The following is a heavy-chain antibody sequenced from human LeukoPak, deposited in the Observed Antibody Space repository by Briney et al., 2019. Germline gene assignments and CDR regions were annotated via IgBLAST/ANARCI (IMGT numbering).Heavy chain of an antibody. Sequence: GGSLRLSCAASGFTFSDYYMSWVRQAPGKGLEWVSAISGSGGSTYYADSVKGRFTISRDNSKNTLYLQMNSLRAEDTAVYYCAKGGPTTVTTRYYFDYWGQGTLVTVSS. D-gene: IGHD4-17*01. CDR3: AKGGPTTVTTRYYFDY. CDR1: GFTFSDYY. V-gene: IGHV3-23*01. CDR2: ISGSGGST. J-gene: IGHJ4*02.